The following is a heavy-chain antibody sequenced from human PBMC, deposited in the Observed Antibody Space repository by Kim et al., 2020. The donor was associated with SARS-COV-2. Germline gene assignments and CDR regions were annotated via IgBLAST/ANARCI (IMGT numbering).Heavy chain of an antibody. Sequence: ASVKVSCKASDYTFTNYGISWVRQAPGQGLEWVAWISVNNGNRDYAQKFQGRVTMTTDTSTSTAYMELRSLRPDDTAVYYCARTVGVRGRGDFDYWGQGTLVTVSS. D-gene: IGHD1-26*01. CDR1: DYTFTNYG. V-gene: IGHV1-18*04. CDR2: ISVNNGNR. CDR3: ARTVGVRGRGDFDY. J-gene: IGHJ4*02.